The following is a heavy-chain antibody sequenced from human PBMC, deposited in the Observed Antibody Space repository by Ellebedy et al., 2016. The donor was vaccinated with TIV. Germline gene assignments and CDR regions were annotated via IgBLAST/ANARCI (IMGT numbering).Heavy chain of an antibody. CDR2: INPNSGGT. J-gene: IGHJ6*02. Sequence: AASVKVSCQASRYTFTGFYMHWVRQAPGQGLEGMGWINPNSGGTNYTQKFQGRVTMTRGASISTAYMELSRLRADDTAVYYCARSPSERYGMDVWGQGTTVTVSS. CDR1: RYTFTGFY. V-gene: IGHV1-2*02. D-gene: IGHD3-3*01. CDR3: ARSPSERYGMDV.